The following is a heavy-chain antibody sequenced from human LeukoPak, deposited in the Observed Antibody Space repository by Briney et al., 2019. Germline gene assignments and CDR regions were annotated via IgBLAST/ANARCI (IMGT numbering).Heavy chain of an antibody. J-gene: IGHJ4*02. Sequence: ASVEVSCKASGYTFTGYYMHWVRQAPGQGLEWMGWINPNSGGTNYAQKFQGRVTMTRDTSISTAYMELSRLRSDDTAVYYCARVLPRIAAAGTYYFDYWGQGTLVTVSS. V-gene: IGHV1-2*02. CDR3: ARVLPRIAAAGTYYFDY. CDR1: GYTFTGYY. CDR2: INPNSGGT. D-gene: IGHD6-13*01.